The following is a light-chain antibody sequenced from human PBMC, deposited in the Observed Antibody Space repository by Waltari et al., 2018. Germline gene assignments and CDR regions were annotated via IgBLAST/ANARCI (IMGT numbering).Light chain of an antibody. CDR1: RLGDKY. V-gene: IGLV3-1*01. J-gene: IGLJ3*02. Sequence: SYELTQPPSVSVSPGQTATITCSGDRLGDKYTSWYQQRDGQSPVMVIYQDNERPSGIPDRFSGSNSGNTATLTISGTQAMDEADYFCQAWDNSVGVFGGGTKLTVL. CDR3: QAWDNSVGV. CDR2: QDN.